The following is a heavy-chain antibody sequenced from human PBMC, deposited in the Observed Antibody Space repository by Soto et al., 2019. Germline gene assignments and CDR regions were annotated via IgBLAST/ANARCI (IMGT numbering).Heavy chain of an antibody. CDR3: ARAQRGYSYPYYYGMDV. J-gene: IGHJ6*02. CDR2: ISSSSSYI. D-gene: IGHD5-18*01. V-gene: IGHV3-21*01. Sequence: GGSLRLSCSASGFTFSSHAMHWVRQAPGKGLEWVSSISSSSSYIYYPGSVKGRFTISRENAKNSLYLQMNSLRAGDTAVYYCARAQRGYSYPYYYGMDVWGQGTTVTVSS. CDR1: GFTFSSHA.